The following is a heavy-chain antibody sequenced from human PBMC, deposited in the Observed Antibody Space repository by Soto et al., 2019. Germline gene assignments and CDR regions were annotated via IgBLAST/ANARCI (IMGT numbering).Heavy chain of an antibody. J-gene: IGHJ4*01. V-gene: IGHV3-23*01. CDR3: AREQFETRPNPIYIAY. Sequence: GGSLRLCCAASGFTFSNYAISWVRQTPGKGLEWVSAVTGSGDKTYYADSVKGRFSVSRDNSRNTLFLQMNSLRGEDTAVYYCAREQFETRPNPIYIAYWCHGTPVTVSS. CDR2: VTGSGDKT. CDR1: GFTFSNYA. D-gene: IGHD1-26*01.